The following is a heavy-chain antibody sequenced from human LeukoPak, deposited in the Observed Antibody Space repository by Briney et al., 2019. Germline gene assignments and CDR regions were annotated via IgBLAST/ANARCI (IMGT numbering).Heavy chain of an antibody. V-gene: IGHV4-31*03. CDR2: IYYSGST. J-gene: IGHJ3*01. CDR1: GGSISSGGYY. Sequence: SQTLSLTCTVSGGSISSGGYYWSWIRQHPGKGLEWIGYIYYSGSTYYNPSLKSRVTISVDTSKNQFSLKLSSVTAADTAVYYCARKKNARPGNVVLLIFWGKGKMVTAFS. CDR3: ARKKNARPGNVVLLIF. D-gene: IGHD3-9*01.